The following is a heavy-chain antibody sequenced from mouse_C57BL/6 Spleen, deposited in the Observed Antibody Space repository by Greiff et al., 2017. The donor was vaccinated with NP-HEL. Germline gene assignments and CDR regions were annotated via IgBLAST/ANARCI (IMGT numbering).Heavy chain of an antibody. J-gene: IGHJ3*01. CDR3: ARGTMVTREFAY. CDR2: IDPSDSYT. D-gene: IGHD2-2*01. V-gene: IGHV1-59*01. CDR1: GYTFTSYW. Sequence: QVQLQQPGAELVRPGTSVKLSCKASGYTFTSYWMHWVKQRPGQGLEWIGVIDPSDSYTNYNQKFKGKATLTVDTSSSTAYMQLSSLTSEDSAVYYCARGTMVTREFAYWGQGTLVTVSA.